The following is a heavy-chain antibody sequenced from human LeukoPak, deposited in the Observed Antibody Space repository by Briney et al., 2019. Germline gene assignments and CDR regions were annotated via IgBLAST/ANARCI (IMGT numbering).Heavy chain of an antibody. CDR2: IRSKAYGGTT. CDR3: TRVIYYYGMDV. Sequence: PGGSLRLSCTASGFTFGDYAMSWFRQATGKGLEWVGFIRSKAYGGTTEYAASVKGRFTISRDDSKSIAYLQMNSLKTEDTAVYYCTRVIYYYGMDVWGQGTTVTVSS. V-gene: IGHV3-49*03. J-gene: IGHJ6*02. CDR1: GFTFGDYA.